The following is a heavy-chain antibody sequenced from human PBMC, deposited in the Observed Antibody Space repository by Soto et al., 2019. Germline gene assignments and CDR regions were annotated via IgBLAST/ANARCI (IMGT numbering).Heavy chain of an antibody. CDR1: GVSITTSY. Sequence: QVQLQQSGPGLVKLSETLALTCTNYGVSITTSYWWWIRQSPGKGLEWIEYIHYTGTINYNPSLNSRHTISADTSKNQISLRLPSVTAAATAGYYCARLPDVPGTLGWFDPWGQGTLVTVPS. D-gene: IGHD3-16*01. J-gene: IGHJ5*02. CDR2: IHYTGTI. V-gene: IGHV4-59*08. CDR3: ARLPDVPGTLGWFDP.